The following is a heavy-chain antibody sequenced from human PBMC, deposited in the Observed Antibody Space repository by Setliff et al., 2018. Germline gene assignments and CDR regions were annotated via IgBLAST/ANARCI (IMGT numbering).Heavy chain of an antibody. Sequence: SETLSLTCSVYGESFSNNYWSWIRQTPGKGLEWIGESNHSGGTSYNQSLKSRLTMSVDTSKHQFSLKLTSVTAADTAVYYCARDSVTLAQLERRGGWHYYGMGVWGPGTTVTVSS. CDR1: GESFSNNY. CDR3: ARDSVTLAQLERRGGWHYYGMGV. D-gene: IGHD1-1*01. CDR2: SNHSGGT. J-gene: IGHJ6*02. V-gene: IGHV4-34*01.